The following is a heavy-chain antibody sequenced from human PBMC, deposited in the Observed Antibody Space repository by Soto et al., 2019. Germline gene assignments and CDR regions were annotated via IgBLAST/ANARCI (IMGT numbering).Heavy chain of an antibody. CDR1: GGSIINPSFY. CDR3: ATTLYDSSGYHDAFDI. V-gene: IGHV4-39*02. D-gene: IGHD3-22*01. CDR2: IYHSGRS. Sequence: QLQLQESGPGLVRPSETLSLTCTVSGGSIINPSFYWGWIRQTPGKGPEWIGSIYHSGRSYYNPSLKSRVTISVDTSKNHFSLELNSVTAADTAVYFCATTLYDSSGYHDAFDIWGRGTLVTVSS. J-gene: IGHJ3*02.